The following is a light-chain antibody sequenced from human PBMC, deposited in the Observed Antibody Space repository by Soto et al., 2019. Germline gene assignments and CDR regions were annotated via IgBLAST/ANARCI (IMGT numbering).Light chain of an antibody. Sequence: EIVLTQSPATLSLSPGERATLSCRASQSISTYLAWFQQKPGQAPRLLLYDDSNRATGIPVRFSGSGSGTDFTLTVSSLEPEAFAVYYCQQRSDWPLTFGEGNNVEIQ. CDR3: QQRSDWPLT. CDR2: DDS. CDR1: QSISTY. J-gene: IGKJ4*01. V-gene: IGKV3-11*01.